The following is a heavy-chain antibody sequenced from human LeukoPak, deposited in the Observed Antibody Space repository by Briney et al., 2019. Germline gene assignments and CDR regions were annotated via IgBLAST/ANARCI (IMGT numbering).Heavy chain of an antibody. Sequence: SGTLSLTCTVSGGSISSYYWSWIRQPPGKGLEWIGYIYYSGSTNYNPSLKSRVTISVDTSKNQFSLKLSSVAAADTAVYYCARYGYCSGGSCYSSGAFDIWGQGTMVTVSS. V-gene: IGHV4-59*01. CDR1: GGSISSYY. D-gene: IGHD2-15*01. CDR2: IYYSGST. J-gene: IGHJ3*02. CDR3: ARYGYCSGGSCYSSGAFDI.